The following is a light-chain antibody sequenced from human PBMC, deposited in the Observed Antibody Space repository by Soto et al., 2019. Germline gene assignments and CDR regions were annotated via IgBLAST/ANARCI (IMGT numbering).Light chain of an antibody. Sequence: QSVLTQPASVSGSPGQSITISCTGTSSDVGGYNYVSWYQHHPGKAPKLMIYEVTNRPSGVSIRFSGSKSGTTASLTISGLQAEDEADYYCLSFTSSFIYIFGTGTKVTVL. V-gene: IGLV2-14*01. CDR1: SSDVGGYNY. J-gene: IGLJ1*01. CDR2: EVT. CDR3: LSFTSSFIYI.